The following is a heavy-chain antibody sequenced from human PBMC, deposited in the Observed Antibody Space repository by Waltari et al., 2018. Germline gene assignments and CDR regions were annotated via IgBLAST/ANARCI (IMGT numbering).Heavy chain of an antibody. CDR3: ANSTLKGYY. V-gene: IGHV3-23*01. J-gene: IGHJ4*01. CDR2: ICGSGDST. CDR1: ELTFIDHP. Sequence: LESREAVAQLGWPWWLYQQSWELTFIDHPARWVRQAPGEGLEWFSGICGSGDSTHSADSVTGRFTISRDNSQNTLYLQMNSRRADDTAVYYWANSTLKGYYWGQGTLVTVSS.